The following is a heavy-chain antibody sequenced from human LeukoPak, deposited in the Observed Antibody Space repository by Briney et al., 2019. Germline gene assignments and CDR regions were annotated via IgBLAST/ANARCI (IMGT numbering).Heavy chain of an antibody. D-gene: IGHD3-22*01. CDR3: ARGPTTYYYDSSGSENLDY. CDR1: GFTFSSYA. Sequence: GGSLRLSCAASGFTFSSYAMHWVRQAPGKGLEWVAVISYDGSNKYYADSVKGRFTISRDNSKNTLYLQMNSLRAEDTAVYYCARGPTTYYYDSSGSENLDYWGQGALVTVSS. J-gene: IGHJ4*02. V-gene: IGHV3-30-3*01. CDR2: ISYDGSNK.